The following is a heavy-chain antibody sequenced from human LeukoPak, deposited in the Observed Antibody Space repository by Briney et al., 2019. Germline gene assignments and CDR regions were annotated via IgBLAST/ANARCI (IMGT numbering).Heavy chain of an antibody. J-gene: IGHJ4*02. V-gene: IGHV3-30*18. CDR1: GFTFSSYG. CDR3: AKAGIAVAGPPDNIDY. CDR2: ISYDGSNK. Sequence: GGSLRLSCAASGFTFSSYGMHWVRQAPGKGLEWVAVISYDGSNKYYADSVKGRFTISRDNSKNSLYLQMNSLRAEDTALYYCAKAGIAVAGPPDNIDYWGQGTLVTVSS. D-gene: IGHD6-19*01.